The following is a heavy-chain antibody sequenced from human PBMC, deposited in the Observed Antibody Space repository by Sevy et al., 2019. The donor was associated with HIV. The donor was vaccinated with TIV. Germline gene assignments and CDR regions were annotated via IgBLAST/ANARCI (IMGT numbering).Heavy chain of an antibody. D-gene: IGHD3-10*01. CDR3: VQGTMASIMDLYYPLHI. J-gene: IGHJ3*02. V-gene: IGHV3-9*01. Sequence: GGSLRLSCAASGFTFDDYAMYWVRQAPGKGLEWVSGITWSSNAIDYADSVKGRFTITRDNAKSSLFLQMNSLRAEDTALYYCVQGTMASIMDLYYPLHIWGRGTVVTVSS. CDR1: GFTFDDYA. CDR2: ITWSSNAI.